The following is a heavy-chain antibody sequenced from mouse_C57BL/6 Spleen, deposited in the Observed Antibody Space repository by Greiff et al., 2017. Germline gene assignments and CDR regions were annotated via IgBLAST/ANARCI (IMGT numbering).Heavy chain of an antibody. CDR1: GYTFPSYA. V-gene: IGHV1-85*01. Sequence: QVPLPQSGPELVKPGASVKLSCKASGYTFPSYAINCVKQRPGPGLEWLGWISPRVGSTKYNEKFKGKATLTVDTSSSTAYMELHSLTSEDSAVYFGARSGTGALDYWGQGTSASGSS. D-gene: IGHD3-1*01. J-gene: IGHJ4*01. CDR2: ISPRVGST. CDR3: ARSGTGALDY.